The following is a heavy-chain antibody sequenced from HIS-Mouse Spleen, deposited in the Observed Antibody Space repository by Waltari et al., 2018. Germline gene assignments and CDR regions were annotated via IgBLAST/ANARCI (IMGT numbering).Heavy chain of an antibody. CDR2: IDWDDDK. J-gene: IGHJ4*02. CDR3: ARIAEGYTSGWYAFDY. D-gene: IGHD6-19*01. CDR1: GFSLRTSGMC. Sequence: QVTLRASGPALVKPTQTLTLTCPFSGFSLRTSGMCVSWIRQPPGKAMEWLARIDWDDDKYYSTSLKTRLTISKDTSKNQVVLTMTNMDPVDTATYYCARIAEGYTSGWYAFDYWGQGTLVTVSS. V-gene: IGHV2-70*15.